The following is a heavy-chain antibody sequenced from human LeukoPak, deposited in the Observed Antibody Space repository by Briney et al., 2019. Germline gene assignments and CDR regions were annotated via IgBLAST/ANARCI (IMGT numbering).Heavy chain of an antibody. Sequence: GGSLRLSCAASDFSFITYDMNWVRQAPGKGLEWISYISSSGITIFYADSVKGRFTISRDNAKNSLYLQMNSLRAEDTAVYYCARDQYGSGDGYYMDVWGKGTTVTISS. D-gene: IGHD3-10*01. CDR1: DFSFITYD. CDR2: ISSSGITI. V-gene: IGHV3-48*03. J-gene: IGHJ6*03. CDR3: ARDQYGSGDGYYMDV.